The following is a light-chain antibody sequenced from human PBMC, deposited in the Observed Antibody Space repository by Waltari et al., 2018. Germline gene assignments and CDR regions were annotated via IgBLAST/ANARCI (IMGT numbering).Light chain of an antibody. J-gene: IGLJ3*02. CDR2: KDT. CDR1: VLTENY. CDR3: YAAADNNRV. Sequence: SYELTQPSSVSVSPGQTARITCSGAVLTENYARWFHQKPGQPPVLVIFKDTERPSGISERFSGSSSGTTVTLTIRGAQVEDEGDYYCYAAADNNRVFGGGTKLTVL. V-gene: IGLV3-27*01.